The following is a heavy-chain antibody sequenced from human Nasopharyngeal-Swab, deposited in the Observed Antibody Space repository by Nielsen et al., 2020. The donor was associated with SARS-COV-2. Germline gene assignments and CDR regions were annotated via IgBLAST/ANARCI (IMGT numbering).Heavy chain of an antibody. V-gene: IGHV3-30-3*01. CDR2: ISYDGSNK. D-gene: IGHD5-24*01. Sequence: GESMKISCAASGFTFSSYAMHWVSQAPGKGLEWVAVISYDGSNKYYADSVKGRFTISRDNSKNTLYLQMNSLRAEDTAVYYCARDPDSRDGSTFDYWGQGTLVTVSS. CDR1: GFTFSSYA. J-gene: IGHJ4*02. CDR3: ARDPDSRDGSTFDY.